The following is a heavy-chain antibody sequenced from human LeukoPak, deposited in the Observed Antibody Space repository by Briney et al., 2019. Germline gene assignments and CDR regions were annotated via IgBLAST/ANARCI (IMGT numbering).Heavy chain of an antibody. CDR3: ARAFYDSSGREGVDY. V-gene: IGHV3-23*01. D-gene: IGHD3-22*01. J-gene: IGHJ4*02. Sequence: PGGSLRLSCAASGFSFSSYAMIWVRQAPGKGLEWVSGISVSGGSTYYADSVKGRFTISRDNAKNSLYLQMNSLRAEDTAVYYCARAFYDSSGREGVDYWGQGTLVTVSS. CDR1: GFSFSSYA. CDR2: ISVSGGST.